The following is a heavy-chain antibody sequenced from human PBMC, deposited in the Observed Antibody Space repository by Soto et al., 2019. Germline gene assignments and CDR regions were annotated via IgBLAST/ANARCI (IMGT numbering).Heavy chain of an antibody. D-gene: IGHD2-2*01. CDR3: ARGGSVVVPAAITIYGMDV. J-gene: IGHJ6*02. CDR1: GGSISSGGYY. V-gene: IGHV4-31*03. CDR2: IYYSGST. Sequence: PSETLSLTCTVSGGSISSGGYYWSWIRQHPGKGLEWIGYIYYSGSTYYNPSLKSRVNISVDTSKNQFSLRLSSVTAADTAVYYCARGGSVVVPAAITIYGMDVWGQGTTVTVSS.